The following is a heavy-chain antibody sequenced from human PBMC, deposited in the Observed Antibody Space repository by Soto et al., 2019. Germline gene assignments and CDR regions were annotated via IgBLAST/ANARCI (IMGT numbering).Heavy chain of an antibody. CDR1: GFTFSTYA. CDR3: AKQPLKVPLRFDY. J-gene: IGHJ4*02. CDR2: ISSSSGST. V-gene: IGHV3-23*01. Sequence: EVQLLESGGGLVQPGGSLRLSCAASGFTFSTYAMAWVRQAPGKGLEWVSSISSSSGSTFYADSVKGRFTISRDNSENTLSLQMNSLRAEDTAVYYCAKQPLKVPLRFDYWGQGTLFTVSS. D-gene: IGHD6-25*01.